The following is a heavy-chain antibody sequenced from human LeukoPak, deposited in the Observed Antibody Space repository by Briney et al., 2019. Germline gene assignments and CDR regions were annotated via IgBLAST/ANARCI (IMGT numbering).Heavy chain of an antibody. V-gene: IGHV4-59*08. CDR2: IYYSGST. D-gene: IGHD6-13*01. CDR1: GESISGFY. J-gene: IGHJ5*02. CDR3: ARAYSSSWYLNWFDP. Sequence: PSETLSLTCTVSGESISGFYWTWIRQPPGKGLEWIGYIYYSGSTNYNPSLKSRVTISVDTSKNQFSLKLSSVTAADTAIYYCARAYSSSWYLNWFDPWGQGTLVTVSS.